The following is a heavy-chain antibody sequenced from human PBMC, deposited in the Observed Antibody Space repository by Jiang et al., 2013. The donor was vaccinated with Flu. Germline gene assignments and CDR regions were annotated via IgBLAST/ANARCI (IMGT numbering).Heavy chain of an antibody. V-gene: IGHV1-69*04. Sequence: SGAEVKKPGSSVKVSCKASGGTFSSYAISWVRQAPGQGLEWMGRIIPILGIANYAQKFQGRVTITADKSTNTAYMELSSLRSEDTAVYYCARAADYYNWFDPWGQGTLVTVSS. CDR2: IIPILGIA. CDR3: ARAADYYNWFDP. J-gene: IGHJ5*02. D-gene: IGHD3-10*01. CDR1: GGTFSSYA.